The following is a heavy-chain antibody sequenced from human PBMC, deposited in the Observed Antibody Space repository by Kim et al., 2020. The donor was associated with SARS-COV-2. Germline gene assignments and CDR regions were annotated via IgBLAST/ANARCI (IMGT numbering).Heavy chain of an antibody. CDR2: ISGSGGST. CDR3: ARYGSGSYYLISYYYFDL. V-gene: IGHV3-23*01. D-gene: IGHD3-10*01. J-gene: IGHJ2*01. CDR1: GFTFNTYD. Sequence: GGSLRLSCVVSGFTFNTYDMSWVRQRPGKGLEWVSGISGSGGSTYYADFVNDRFIISRDNSKTTLYLQMNSLTAEDTAVYYCARYGSGSYYLISYYYFDLWGRCSLVTVSS.